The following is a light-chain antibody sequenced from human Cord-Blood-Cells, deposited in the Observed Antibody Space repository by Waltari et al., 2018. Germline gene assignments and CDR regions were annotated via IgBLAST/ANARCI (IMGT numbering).Light chain of an antibody. CDR2: KAS. Sequence: DIQMTQSPSTLSASVGDRVTITCRASQSISSWLAWYHQKPGKAPKLLIYKASSLESGVPSRFSGSGSGTEFTLTISSLQPDDFATYYCQQYNSYSPRFTFGPGTKVDIK. J-gene: IGKJ3*01. CDR3: QQYNSYSPRFT. V-gene: IGKV1-5*03. CDR1: QSISSW.